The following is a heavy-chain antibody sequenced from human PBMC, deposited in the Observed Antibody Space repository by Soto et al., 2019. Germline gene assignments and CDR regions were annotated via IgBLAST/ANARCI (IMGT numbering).Heavy chain of an antibody. CDR3: ARLAKEYIVTKDAYYYYGMDV. CDR1: GYSFTSYW. CDR2: IDPSDSYT. J-gene: IGHJ6*02. V-gene: IGHV5-10-1*01. Sequence: GESLKISCKCSGYSFTSYWIRWVRQMPGKGLEWMGRIDPSDSYTNYSQSFQGHVTLSADKSISTAYLQWSSLKASDTAMYYCARLAKEYIVTKDAYYYYGMDVWGQGTTVTVSS. D-gene: IGHD5-12*01.